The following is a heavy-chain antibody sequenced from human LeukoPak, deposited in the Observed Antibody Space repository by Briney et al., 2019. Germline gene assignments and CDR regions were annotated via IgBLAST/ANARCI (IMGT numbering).Heavy chain of an antibody. V-gene: IGHV5-51*01. CDR3: ARTSTVTTYAFDI. D-gene: IGHD4-17*01. J-gene: IGHJ3*02. Sequence: GESLKISCKGSGYSFTSYWIGWVRQMPGKGLEWMGIIYPGDSDTRYSPSFQGQVTISADKSISTAYLQWSSLKASDTAMYYCARTSTVTTYAFDIWGQGTMGTVSS. CDR2: IYPGDSDT. CDR1: GYSFTSYW.